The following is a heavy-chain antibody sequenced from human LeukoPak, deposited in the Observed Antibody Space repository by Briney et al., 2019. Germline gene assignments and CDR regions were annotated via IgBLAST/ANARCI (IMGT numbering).Heavy chain of an antibody. V-gene: IGHV3-30*18. Sequence: GGSLRLSCAASGFTFSSYGMHWVRQAPGKGLEWVAVISYDGSNKYYADSVKGRFTISRDNSKNTLYLQMNSLRAEDTAVYYCAKDGDSDIGYYYGSGSYYKEGSSYDMDVWGKGTTVTVSP. D-gene: IGHD3-10*01. CDR2: ISYDGSNK. CDR3: AKDGDSDIGYYYGSGSYYKEGSSYDMDV. CDR1: GFTFSSYG. J-gene: IGHJ6*04.